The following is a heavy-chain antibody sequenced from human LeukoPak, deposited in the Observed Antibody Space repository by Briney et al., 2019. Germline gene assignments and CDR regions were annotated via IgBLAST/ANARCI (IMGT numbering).Heavy chain of an antibody. CDR2: ISYDGSNK. D-gene: IGHD5-12*01. J-gene: IGHJ4*02. CDR3: AKWVYRGYGEEADY. Sequence: GGSLRLSCAASGFTFSSYGMHWARQAPGKGLEWVAVISYDGSNKYYADSVKGRFTISRDNSKNTLYLQMNSLRAEDTAVYYCAKWVYRGYGEEADYWGQGTLVTVSS. V-gene: IGHV3-30*18. CDR1: GFTFSSYG.